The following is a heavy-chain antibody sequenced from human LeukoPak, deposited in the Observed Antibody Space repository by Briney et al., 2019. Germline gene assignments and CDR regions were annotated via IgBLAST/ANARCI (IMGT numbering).Heavy chain of an antibody. V-gene: IGHV4-59*01. CDR1: GGSISSYY. CDR2: IYYSGST. Sequence: PSETLSLTCTVSGGSISSYYWSWIRQPPGKGLEWIGYIYYSGSTNYNPSLKSRVTISVDTSKNQFSLKLNSVTAADTAVYYCARARYYYYYGMDVWGQGTTVTVSS. J-gene: IGHJ6*02. CDR3: ARARYYYYYGMDV.